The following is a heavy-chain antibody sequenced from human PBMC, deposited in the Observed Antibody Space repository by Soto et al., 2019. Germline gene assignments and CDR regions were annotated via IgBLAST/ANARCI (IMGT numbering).Heavy chain of an antibody. D-gene: IGHD3-10*01. CDR1: GDTFSSYT. CDR3: AKFGTVQNFDY. CDR2: IIPILGIA. J-gene: IGHJ4*02. Sequence: QVQLVQSGAEVKKPGSSVKVSCKASGDTFSSYTISWVRQAPGQGLEWMGRIIPILGIANYAQKFQGRVTITADKSTSTAYMELSSLRSEDTAVYYCAKFGTVQNFDYWGQGTLVTVSS. V-gene: IGHV1-69*02.